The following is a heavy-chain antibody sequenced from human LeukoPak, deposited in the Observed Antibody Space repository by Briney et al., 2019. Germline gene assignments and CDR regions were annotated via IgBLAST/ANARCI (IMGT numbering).Heavy chain of an antibody. CDR2: INHSGST. J-gene: IGHJ4*02. CDR3: ARRRNRQQLANFDY. D-gene: IGHD6-13*01. CDR1: GGSFSGYY. V-gene: IGHV4-34*01. Sequence: KPSETLSLTCAVYGGSFSGYYWSWIRQPPGKGLEWIGEINHSGSTNYNPSLKSRVTISVDTSKNQFSLKLSSVTAADTAVYYCARRRNRQQLANFDYWGQGTLVTVSS.